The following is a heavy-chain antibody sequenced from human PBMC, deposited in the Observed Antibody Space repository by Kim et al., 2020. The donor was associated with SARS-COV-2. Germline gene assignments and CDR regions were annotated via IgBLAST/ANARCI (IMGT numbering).Heavy chain of an antibody. V-gene: IGHV4-4*02. CDR3: ARAGLRYFDWLLSGGWFDP. D-gene: IGHD3-9*01. CDR1: GGSISSSNW. J-gene: IGHJ5*02. Sequence: SETLSLTCAVSGGSISSSNWWSWVRQPPGKGLEWIGEIYHSGSTNYNPSLKSRVTISVDKSKNQFSLKLSSVTAADTAVYYCARAGLRYFDWLLSGGWFDPWGQGTLVTVSS. CDR2: IYHSGST.